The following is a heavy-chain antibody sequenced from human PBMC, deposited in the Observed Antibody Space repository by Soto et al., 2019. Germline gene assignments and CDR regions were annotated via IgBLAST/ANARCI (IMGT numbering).Heavy chain of an antibody. J-gene: IGHJ4*02. V-gene: IGHV4-59*01. D-gene: IGHD6-13*01. CDR3: ARYRREAVAGYTLDN. CDR2: VYNSGST. Sequence: KTSETLSLTCTVSGGSISINYWTWMRQPPGKGLEWIGYVYNSGSTNYNPSLKSRVTISEDTSKSQFSLKVNSMTAADTAVYYCARYRREAVAGYTLDNWGQGILVTVSS. CDR1: GGSISINY.